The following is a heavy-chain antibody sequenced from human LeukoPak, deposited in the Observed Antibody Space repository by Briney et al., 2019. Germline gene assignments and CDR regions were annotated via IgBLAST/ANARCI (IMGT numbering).Heavy chain of an antibody. V-gene: IGHV4-59*01. J-gene: IGHJ4*02. CDR3: ARTVAKPYYFHY. CDR1: GGSISSYY. Sequence: PSETLSLTCTVSGGSISSYYWSWIRQPPGKGLEWIGYIYYSGSTNYNPSLKSRVTISVDTSKNQFSLKLSSVTAADTAVYYCARTVAKPYYFHYWGQGTLVTVSS. CDR2: IYYSGST. D-gene: IGHD4-23*01.